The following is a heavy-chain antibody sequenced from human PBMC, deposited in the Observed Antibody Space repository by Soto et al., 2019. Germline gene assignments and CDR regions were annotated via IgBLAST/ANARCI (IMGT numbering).Heavy chain of an antibody. V-gene: IGHV3-33*01. D-gene: IGHD6-13*01. CDR2: IWYDGSNT. CDR3: ARDLGSSWSFDY. J-gene: IGHJ4*02. CDR1: GFTFSSYG. Sequence: QVQLVESGGGVVQPGRSLRLSCAASGFTFSSYGMHWVRQAPGKGLEWVAVIWYDGSNTYYADSVKGRFTISRDNSKNTLYLQMNSLRAEDTAVYYCARDLGSSWSFDYWGQGTLVTVSS.